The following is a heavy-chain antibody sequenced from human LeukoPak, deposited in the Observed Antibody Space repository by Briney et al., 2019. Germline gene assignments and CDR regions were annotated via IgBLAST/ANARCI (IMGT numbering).Heavy chain of an antibody. J-gene: IGHJ4*02. D-gene: IGHD6-13*01. CDR2: ISSSSSYI. Sequence: GGSLRLSCAASGFTFSSYSMSWVRQAPGKGLEWVSSISSSSSYIYYADSVKGRFTISRDNAKNSLYLQMNSLRAEDTAVYYCARGGSSSSTLSFDYWGQGTLVTVSS. CDR1: GFTFSSYS. V-gene: IGHV3-21*01. CDR3: ARGGSSSSTLSFDY.